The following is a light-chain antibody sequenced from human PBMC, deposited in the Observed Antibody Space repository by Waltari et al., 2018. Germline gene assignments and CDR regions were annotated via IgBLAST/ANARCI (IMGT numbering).Light chain of an antibody. Sequence: SYVMTKTPSMSVAPGKTARITCGGNTIGETSVQWYQQKPGQAPALVIYYDRDRPSDIPERFSGSNSGNRATLTISRVEAGDEADYYCQVWDSSSDHHVVFGGGTKLTVL. J-gene: IGLJ2*01. V-gene: IGLV3-21*01. CDR3: QVWDSSSDHHVV. CDR1: TIGETS. CDR2: YDR.